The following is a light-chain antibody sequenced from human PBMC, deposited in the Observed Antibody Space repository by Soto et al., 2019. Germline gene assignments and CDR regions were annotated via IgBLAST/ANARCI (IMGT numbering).Light chain of an antibody. V-gene: IGKV3-15*01. CDR1: QNISSN. J-gene: IGKJ1*01. Sequence: EIVMTQSPATLSVSPGERATLSCRASQNISSNLAWYQQKPGQAPRVLIDGASTRATGIPARFSGSGSGTEFTLTISSLQSEDFVVYYCQQYNNWLWTFGQGTKVEIK. CDR3: QQYNNWLWT. CDR2: GAS.